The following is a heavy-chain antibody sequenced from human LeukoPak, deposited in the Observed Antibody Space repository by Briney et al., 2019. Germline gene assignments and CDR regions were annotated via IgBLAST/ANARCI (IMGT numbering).Heavy chain of an antibody. J-gene: IGHJ5*02. CDR1: GGSFSGYY. D-gene: IGHD5-18*01. Sequence: SETLSLTCAVYGGSFSGYYWSWIRQPPGKGLEWIGEINHSGSTNYNPSLKSRVTISVDTSKNQFSLKLSSVTAADTAVYYCARYSYGQRHGWRNWFDPWGQGTLVTVSS. CDR3: ARYSYGQRHGWRNWFDP. CDR2: INHSGST. V-gene: IGHV4-34*01.